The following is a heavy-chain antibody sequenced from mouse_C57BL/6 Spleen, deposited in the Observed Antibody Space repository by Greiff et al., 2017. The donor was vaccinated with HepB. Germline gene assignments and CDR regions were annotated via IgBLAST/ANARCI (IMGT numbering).Heavy chain of an antibody. CDR2: INPSTGGT. CDR1: GYSFTGYY. V-gene: IGHV1-42*01. J-gene: IGHJ1*03. Sequence: VQLQQSGPELVKPGASVKISCKASGYSFTGYYMNWVKQSPEKSLEWIGEINPSTGGTTYKQKFKAKATLTVDKSSSTAYMQLKSLTSEDSAVYYCARIYGYDGGRYFDVWGTGTTVTVSS. CDR3: ARIYGYDGGRYFDV. D-gene: IGHD2-2*01.